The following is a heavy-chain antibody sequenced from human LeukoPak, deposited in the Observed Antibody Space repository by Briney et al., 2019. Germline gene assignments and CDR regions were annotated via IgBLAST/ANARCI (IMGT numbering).Heavy chain of an antibody. CDR1: GGSISSGGYY. V-gene: IGHV4-31*03. D-gene: IGHD3-16*01. CDR2: IYYSGST. Sequence: SETLSLTCTVSGGSISSGGYYWSWIRQHPGKGLEWIGYIYYSGSTYYNPSLKSRVTISVDTSKNQFSLKLSSVTAADTAVYYCARVSPLLRGRWVIDDYWGQGTLVTVSS. CDR3: ARVSPLLRGRWVIDDY. J-gene: IGHJ4*02.